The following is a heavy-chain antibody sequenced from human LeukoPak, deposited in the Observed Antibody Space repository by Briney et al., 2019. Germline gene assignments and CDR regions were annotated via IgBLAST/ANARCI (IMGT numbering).Heavy chain of an antibody. D-gene: IGHD6-19*01. J-gene: IGHJ6*03. V-gene: IGHV4-59*01. CDR1: GGSISSYY. CDR3: AREAGGDYYYYYYMDV. Sequence: SETLSLTCTVSGGSISSYYWSWIRQPPGKGREWIGYIYYSGSTNYNPSLKSRVTISVDTSKNQFSLKLSSVTAADTAVYYCAREAGGDYYYYYYMDVWGKGTTVTVSS. CDR2: IYYSGST.